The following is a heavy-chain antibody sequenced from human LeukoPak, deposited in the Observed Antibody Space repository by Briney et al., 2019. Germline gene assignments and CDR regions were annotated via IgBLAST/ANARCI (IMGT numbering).Heavy chain of an antibody. Sequence: GGSLRLSCAASGFTFSSYKMNWVRQAPGKGLEWVSSISSSSAYIYYADSVKGRFTISRDNAKNTLYLQMNSLRAEDTAVYYCARLEAAVFDYWGQGTLVTVSS. V-gene: IGHV3-21*04. CDR1: GFTFSSYK. D-gene: IGHD6-13*01. J-gene: IGHJ4*02. CDR2: ISSSSAYI. CDR3: ARLEAAVFDY.